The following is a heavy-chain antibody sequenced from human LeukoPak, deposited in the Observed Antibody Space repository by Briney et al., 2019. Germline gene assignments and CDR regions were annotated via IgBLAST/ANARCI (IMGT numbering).Heavy chain of an antibody. D-gene: IGHD3-22*01. CDR3: ASSARPRQDRPLMFDY. CDR1: GGTFSNYA. V-gene: IGHV1-69*13. J-gene: IGHJ4*02. CDR2: IIPIFGTT. Sequence: GASVKVSCKASGGTFSNYAISWVRQAPGQGLEWMGGIIPIFGTTNYAQKFQGRITITADESTSTAYMELSSLRSEDTAVYYCASSARPRQDRPLMFDYWGQGTLVTVSS.